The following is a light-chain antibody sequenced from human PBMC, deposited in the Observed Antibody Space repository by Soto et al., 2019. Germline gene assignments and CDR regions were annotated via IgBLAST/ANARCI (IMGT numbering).Light chain of an antibody. CDR3: SACTSITDRVV. Sequence: QSALTQPASVSGSPGQSITITCTGTSSGVGVYNYVSWYQHHPGKAPKLMIYDVNNRPSWVSNRFSGSKSGNTAALTISGLQAEDEADYYCSACTSITDRVVFGGGTQLTVL. V-gene: IGLV2-14*03. CDR1: SSGVGVYNY. CDR2: DVN. J-gene: IGLJ2*01.